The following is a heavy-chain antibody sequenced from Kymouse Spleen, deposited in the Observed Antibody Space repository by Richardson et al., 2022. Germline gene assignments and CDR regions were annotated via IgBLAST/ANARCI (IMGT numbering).Heavy chain of an antibody. V-gene: IGHV5-51*01. CDR2: IYPGDSDT. J-gene: IGHJ4*02. CDR3: ARQAPYCTNGVCPFDY. CDR1: GYSFTSYW. D-gene: IGHD2-8*01. Sequence: EVQLVQSGAEVKKPGESLKISCKGSGYSFTSYWIGWVRQMPGKGLEWMGIIYPGDSDTRYSPSFQGQVTISADKSISTAYLQWSSLKASDTAMYYCARQAPYCTNGVCPFDYWGQGTLVTVSS.